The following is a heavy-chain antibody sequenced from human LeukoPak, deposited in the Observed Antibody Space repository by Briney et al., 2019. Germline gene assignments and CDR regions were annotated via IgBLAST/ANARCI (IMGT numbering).Heavy chain of an antibody. Sequence: GASVKVSCKASGGTFSSYAISWVRQAPGQGLEWMGRIIPILGIANYAQKFQGRVTITADKSTSTAYMELRSLRSDDTAVYYCARGFSPFTPRAFDYWGQGTLVTVSS. CDR3: ARGFSPFTPRAFDY. CDR1: GGTFSSYA. CDR2: IIPILGIA. V-gene: IGHV1-69*04. J-gene: IGHJ4*02. D-gene: IGHD3-16*01.